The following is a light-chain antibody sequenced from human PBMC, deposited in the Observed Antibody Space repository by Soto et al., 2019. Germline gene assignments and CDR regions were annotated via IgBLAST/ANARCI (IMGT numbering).Light chain of an antibody. J-gene: IGKJ1*01. CDR1: QSIGNW. V-gene: IGKV1-5*03. Sequence: DIPMTQSPSTLSASVGDRVTITCRASQSIGNWLAWFQQKPGKAPKLLIYRASTLQTGVPSRFSGSGSGTEFTLTISSLQPDDVATYYCQQYNSYSRTFGQGTKVEI. CDR2: RAS. CDR3: QQYNSYSRT.